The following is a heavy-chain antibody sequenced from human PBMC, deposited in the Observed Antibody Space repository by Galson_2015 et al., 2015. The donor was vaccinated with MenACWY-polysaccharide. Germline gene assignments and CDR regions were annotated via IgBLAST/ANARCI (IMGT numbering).Heavy chain of an antibody. Sequence: TVSGGSISSGDYYWSWIRQPPGKGLEWIGYIYYSGSTYYNPSLKSRVTISVDTSKNQFSLKLSSVTAADTAVYYCARGPLPNPYDSSGPEPWSQGTLVTVSS. CDR1: GGSISSGDYY. D-gene: IGHD3-22*01. CDR3: ARGPLPNPYDSSGPEP. CDR2: IYYSGST. J-gene: IGHJ4*02. V-gene: IGHV4-30-4*01.